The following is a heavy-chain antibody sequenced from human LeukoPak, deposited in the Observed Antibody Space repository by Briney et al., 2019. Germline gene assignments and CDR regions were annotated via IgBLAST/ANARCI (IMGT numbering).Heavy chain of an antibody. CDR1: GGSIRSYY. CDR3: ARAADYYDSSGYLPGAFDI. J-gene: IGHJ3*02. CDR2: IYYSGST. Sequence: SETLSLTCTVSGGSIRSYYWSWIRQPPGKGLEWIGYIYYSGSTNYNPSLKSRVTISVDTSKKQVSLKLSSVTAADTAVYYCARAADYYDSSGYLPGAFDIWGQGTMVTVSS. V-gene: IGHV4-59*01. D-gene: IGHD3-22*01.